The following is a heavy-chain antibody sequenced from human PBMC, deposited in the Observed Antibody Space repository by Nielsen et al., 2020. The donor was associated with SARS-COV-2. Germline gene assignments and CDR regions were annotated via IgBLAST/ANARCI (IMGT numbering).Heavy chain of an antibody. CDR3: AREASGYDHYKYGMDV. D-gene: IGHD5-12*01. J-gene: IGHJ6*02. Sequence: SETLSLTCTVSGSSMSSGGYFWSWIRQHPGKGLEWIGYIYFTGRTSYNPSLKSRVAMSVDTSKNQFSLDLKSVTAADTAVYYCAREASGYDHYKYGMDVWSLGATVTVSS. CDR2: IYFTGRT. V-gene: IGHV4-31*03. CDR1: GSSMSSGGYF.